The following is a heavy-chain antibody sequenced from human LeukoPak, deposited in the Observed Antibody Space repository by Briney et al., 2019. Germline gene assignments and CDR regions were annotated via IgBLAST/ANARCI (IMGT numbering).Heavy chain of an antibody. CDR1: GGSLSGYY. J-gene: IGHJ4*02. CDR2: INHSGST. D-gene: IGHD2-2*01. CDR3: ARGRGGCSSTSCYSTSWDY. V-gene: IGHV4-34*01. Sequence: PSESLSLTCAVYGGSLSGYYWSWIRQPPGKGLEWIGEINHSGSTNYDPSLKGRFTISVDTSKNQFSLKLSSVTAADTALYYCARGRGGCSSTSCYSTSWDYWGQGPLVTVSS.